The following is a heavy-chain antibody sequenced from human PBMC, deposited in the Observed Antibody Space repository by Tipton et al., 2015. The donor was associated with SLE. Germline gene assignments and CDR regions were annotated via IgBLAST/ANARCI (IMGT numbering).Heavy chain of an antibody. J-gene: IGHJ4*02. D-gene: IGHD1-26*01. CDR1: GGSFSGYY. CDR2: IYDRGTT. CDR3: ARDRLGGPFDS. V-gene: IGHV4-59*01. Sequence: TLSLTCTVSGGSFSGYYWNWIRQPPGKGLEWIGYIYDRGTTNFNPSLKSRVIISEDTSKNQFSLKLSSVTAADTAVYYCARDRLGGPFDSWGQGTLVTVSS.